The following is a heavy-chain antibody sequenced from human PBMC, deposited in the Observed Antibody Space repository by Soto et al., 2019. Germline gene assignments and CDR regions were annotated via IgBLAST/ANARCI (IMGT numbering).Heavy chain of an antibody. Sequence: SETLSLTCTVSGGSISSYYWSWIRQPPGKGLEWIGYIYYSGSTHYNPSLKSRVTISVDTSKNQFSLKLSSVTAADTAVYYCAGGWSYYGSGSYLIGDYWGQGTLVTVSS. J-gene: IGHJ4*02. CDR3: AGGWSYYGSGSYLIGDY. CDR2: IYYSGST. D-gene: IGHD3-10*01. V-gene: IGHV4-59*01. CDR1: GGSISSYY.